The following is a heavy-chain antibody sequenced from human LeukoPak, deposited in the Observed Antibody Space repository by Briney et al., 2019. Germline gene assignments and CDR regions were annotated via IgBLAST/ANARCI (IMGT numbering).Heavy chain of an antibody. CDR3: ARGLYYYGSGSQGEDAFDI. CDR1: GGSFSGYY. V-gene: IGHV4-34*01. D-gene: IGHD3-10*01. CDR2: INHSGST. J-gene: IGHJ3*02. Sequence: SETLSLTCAVYGGSFSGYYWSWIRQPPGKGLEWIGEINHSGSTNYNPSLKSRVTISVDTSKNQFSLKLSSVTAADTAVYYCARGLYYYGSGSQGEDAFDIWGQGTMVTVSS.